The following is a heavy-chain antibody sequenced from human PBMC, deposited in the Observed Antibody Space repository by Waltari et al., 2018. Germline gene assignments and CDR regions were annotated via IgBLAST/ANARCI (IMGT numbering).Heavy chain of an antibody. Sequence: QVQLQESGPGLVKPSETLSLTCTVSGGSISSYYWSWIRQPPGKGLEWIGYIYYSGSTNYNPSLNSRVTISVDTSKNQFSLKLSSVTAADTAVYYCARGQLIFDYWGQGTLVTVSS. CDR1: GGSISSYY. CDR3: ARGQLIFDY. D-gene: IGHD5-18*01. V-gene: IGHV4-59*01. J-gene: IGHJ4*02. CDR2: IYYSGST.